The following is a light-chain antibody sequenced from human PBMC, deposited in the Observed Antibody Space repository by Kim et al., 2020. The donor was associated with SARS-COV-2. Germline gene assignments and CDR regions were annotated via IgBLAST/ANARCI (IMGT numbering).Light chain of an antibody. CDR2: QDS. J-gene: IGLJ2*01. Sequence: SYELTQPPSVSVSPGQTASITCSGDKLGDKYACWYQQKPGQSPVLVIYQDSKRPSGIPERFSGSNSGNTATLPISGPQAMDEADYYCQAWDRTTVVFGGG. CDR1: KLGDKY. CDR3: QAWDRTTVV. V-gene: IGLV3-1*01.